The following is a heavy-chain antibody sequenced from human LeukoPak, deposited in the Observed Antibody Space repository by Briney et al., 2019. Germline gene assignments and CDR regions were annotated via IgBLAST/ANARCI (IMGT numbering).Heavy chain of an antibody. V-gene: IGHV4-59*01. CDR2: MYNRGST. D-gene: IGHD6-25*01. CDR1: GDSISNYY. CDR3: ARAEKAATGTLDY. Sequence: SETLSLTCTVSGDSISNYYWSWIRQSPGKEPEWIGYMYNRGSTFYNPSLKSRVTISTDTSKNQFSLRLTSVTAADTAVYYCARAEKAATGTLDYWGQGTLITVSS. J-gene: IGHJ4*02.